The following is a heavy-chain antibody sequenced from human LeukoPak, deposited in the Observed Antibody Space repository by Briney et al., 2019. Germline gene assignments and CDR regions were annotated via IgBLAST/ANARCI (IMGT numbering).Heavy chain of an antibody. CDR2: INHSGST. V-gene: IGHV4-34*01. J-gene: IGHJ5*02. CDR1: GVSFSGYY. CDR3: ARGPPSGDIVVVPAAMKSAVWFVP. D-gene: IGHD2-2*01. Sequence: PSETLSLTCAVYGVSFSGYYRSWIRQPPGKGLEWIGVINHSGSTNYNPSLKSRVTISVDTAKNQSSLTLSSVTAADTAVYYCARGPPSGDIVVVPAAMKSAVWFVPSGEGTLVTVSS.